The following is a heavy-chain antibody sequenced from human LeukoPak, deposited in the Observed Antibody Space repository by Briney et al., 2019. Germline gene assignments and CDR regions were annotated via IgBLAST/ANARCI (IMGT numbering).Heavy chain of an antibody. Sequence: ASVKVSCKASGYTFTRYYMHWVRQAPGQGLEWMGIINPSGGNTNYAQKFQGRVTMTRDMSTSTVYMELSSLRSEDTAVYYCARDLKMGYSSGRYSWGTGSSNDYWGQGTLVSVSS. V-gene: IGHV1-46*01. D-gene: IGHD6-19*01. CDR2: INPSGGNT. CDR3: ARDLKMGYSSGRYSWGTGSSNDY. J-gene: IGHJ4*02. CDR1: GYTFTRYY.